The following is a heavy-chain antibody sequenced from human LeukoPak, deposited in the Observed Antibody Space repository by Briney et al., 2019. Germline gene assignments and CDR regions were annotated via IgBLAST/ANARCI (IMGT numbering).Heavy chain of an antibody. V-gene: IGHV1-8*02. D-gene: IGHD3-10*01. J-gene: IGHJ4*02. Sequence: ASVKVSCKASGYSFTDYYMHWVRQAPGQGLEWMGWMNSKSGTTGYAQRLQGRVTMTRNTSISTAYMELSSLTSEDTAIYYCARGGSYGWGSPLFDYWGQGTLVTVSS. CDR3: ARGGSYGWGSPLFDY. CDR1: GYSFTDYY. CDR2: MNSKSGTT.